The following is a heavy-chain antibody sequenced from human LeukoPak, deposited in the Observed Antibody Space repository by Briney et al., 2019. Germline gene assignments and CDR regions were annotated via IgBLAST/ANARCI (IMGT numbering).Heavy chain of an antibody. V-gene: IGHV3-23*01. J-gene: IGHJ4*02. CDR2: ISGSGGTT. CDR3: AKDRAAYSIDY. CDR1: GFTFSSYA. Sequence: GGSLRLSCAASGFTFSSYAMSWVRQAPGKGLEWISVISGSGGTTYYADSVKGRFTISRDNSKNTLYLQMNSLRAEDTAVYYCAKDRAAYSIDYWGQGTLVTVSS. D-gene: IGHD2-15*01.